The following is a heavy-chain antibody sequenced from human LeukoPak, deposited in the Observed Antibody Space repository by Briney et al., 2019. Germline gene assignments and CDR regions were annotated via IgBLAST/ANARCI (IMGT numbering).Heavy chain of an antibody. J-gene: IGHJ3*02. CDR3: ARDPTSSWETAFDI. V-gene: IGHV3-11*01. CDR2: ISSSGSSI. CDR1: GFTFSDYY. D-gene: IGHD1-26*01. Sequence: PGGSLRLSCAASGFTFSDYYMSWIRQAPGKGLEWISYISSSGSSIYYADSVKGRFTISRDNANRSLYLQMNSLRADDTAVYYCARDPTSSWETAFDIWGQGTMVTVSS.